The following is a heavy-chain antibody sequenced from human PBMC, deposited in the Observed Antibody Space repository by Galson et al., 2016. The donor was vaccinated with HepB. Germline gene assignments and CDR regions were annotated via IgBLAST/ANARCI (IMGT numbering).Heavy chain of an antibody. Sequence: TLSLTCTVSGGSISSRGYYWRWIRQHPGKGLEWIEYIYYSGGTEYNPSLQSRLTISIDTSKNHFSLKLDSVTAADTSVYSCAGYEVVSFDYWGQGTLVTVSS. CDR2: IYYSGGT. J-gene: IGHJ4*02. CDR1: GGSISSRGYY. CDR3: AGYEVVSFDY. V-gene: IGHV4-31*03. D-gene: IGHD2-15*01.